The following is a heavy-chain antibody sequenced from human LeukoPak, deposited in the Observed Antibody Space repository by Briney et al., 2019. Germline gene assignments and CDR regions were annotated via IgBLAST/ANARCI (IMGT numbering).Heavy chain of an antibody. CDR1: GDSVSRDSIA. J-gene: IGHJ4*02. V-gene: IGHV6-1*01. CDR2: TYYKSAWYN. Sequence: QTLSLTCAISGDSVSRDSIAWNWIRQSPSRGLEWLGRTYYKSAWYNDYAVSVKGRIIINPDTSKNQFSLQLNSVTPEDTAVYYCARGTGWPQFDYWGQGTLVTVSS. CDR3: ARGTGWPQFDY. D-gene: IGHD6-19*01.